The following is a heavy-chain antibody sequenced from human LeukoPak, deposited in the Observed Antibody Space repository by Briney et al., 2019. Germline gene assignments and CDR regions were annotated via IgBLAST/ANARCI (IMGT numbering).Heavy chain of an antibody. V-gene: IGHV3-30*04. D-gene: IGHD6-13*01. J-gene: IGHJ4*02. Sequence: GGSLRLSCAASGFTFSSYAMHWVRQAPGKGLEWVAVISYDGSNKYYADSVKGRFTISRDNSKNTLYLQMNSLRAEDTALYYCAKDKRGIAAAGYFDYWGQGTLVTVSS. CDR2: ISYDGSNK. CDR1: GFTFSSYA. CDR3: AKDKRGIAAAGYFDY.